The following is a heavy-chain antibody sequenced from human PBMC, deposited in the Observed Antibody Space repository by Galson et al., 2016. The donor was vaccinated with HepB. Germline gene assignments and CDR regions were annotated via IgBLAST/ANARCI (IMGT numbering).Heavy chain of an antibody. CDR1: GFTFSSYA. CDR3: ARDHLWAFDY. CDR2: ITSGGST. D-gene: IGHD7-27*01. J-gene: IGHJ4*02. V-gene: IGHV3-23*01. Sequence: SLRLSCAASGFTFSSYAMTWVRQAPGKGLEWVSVITSGGSTYYAASVKGRFTISRDNAKNSLHLQMNSLRAEDTAVYYCARDHLWAFDYWGQGTLVTVSS.